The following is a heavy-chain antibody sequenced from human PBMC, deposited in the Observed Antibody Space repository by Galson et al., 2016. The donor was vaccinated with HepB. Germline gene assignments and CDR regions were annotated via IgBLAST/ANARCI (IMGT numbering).Heavy chain of an antibody. CDR2: ITPEGSDT. Sequence: SLRLSCAASGFIFSSYGMHWVRQAPGKGLDWVALITPEGSDTYYADAVKGRFTISRDNSKNTLSLQMNSLRAEDTAIYYCARDGISSLDQWGQGTMVTVSS. D-gene: IGHD2/OR15-2a*01. CDR1: GFIFSSYG. CDR3: ARDGISSLDQ. V-gene: IGHV3-30*03. J-gene: IGHJ3*01.